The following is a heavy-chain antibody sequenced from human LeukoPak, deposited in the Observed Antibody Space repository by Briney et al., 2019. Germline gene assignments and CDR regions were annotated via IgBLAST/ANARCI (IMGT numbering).Heavy chain of an antibody. J-gene: IGHJ6*03. V-gene: IGHV4-4*07. Sequence: SETLSLTCTVSGGSISSYYWSWLRQPAGKGLEWIGRIYTSGSTNYNPSLKSRVTISVDTSKNQFSLKLSSVTAADTAVYYCARTPEGGYTYDYFYYYYMDVWGKGTTVTISS. CDR2: IYTSGST. CDR3: ARTPEGGYTYDYFYYYYMDV. CDR1: GGSISSYY. D-gene: IGHD5-18*01.